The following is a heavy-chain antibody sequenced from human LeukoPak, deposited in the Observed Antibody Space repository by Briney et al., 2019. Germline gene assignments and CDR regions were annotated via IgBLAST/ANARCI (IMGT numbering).Heavy chain of an antibody. CDR2: ISASGST. V-gene: IGHV3-23*01. J-gene: IGHJ3*02. D-gene: IGHD3-10*01. CDR1: GFTFTNYA. CDR3: ARSFLWFPEGI. Sequence: GGSLRLSCAASGFTFTNYAMSWVRQAPGKGMEWVSHISASGSTYYADSVEGGFTISRDNSRNTLYLQMNSLRDEDTAIYYCARSFLWFPEGIWGQGTMVTVSS.